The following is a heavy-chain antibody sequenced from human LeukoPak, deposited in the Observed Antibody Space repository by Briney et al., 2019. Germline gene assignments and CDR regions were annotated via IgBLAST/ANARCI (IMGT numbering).Heavy chain of an antibody. Sequence: PGRSLRLSCAASGFTFSSYAMHWVRQAPGKGLEWVAVISYDGSKKYYADSVKGRFTISRDNSKNTLYLQMNSLRAEDTAVYYCARGPLPVDTAMVTVDYWGQGTLVTVSS. J-gene: IGHJ4*02. D-gene: IGHD5-18*01. V-gene: IGHV3-30*04. CDR1: GFTFSSYA. CDR3: ARGPLPVDTAMVTVDY. CDR2: ISYDGSKK.